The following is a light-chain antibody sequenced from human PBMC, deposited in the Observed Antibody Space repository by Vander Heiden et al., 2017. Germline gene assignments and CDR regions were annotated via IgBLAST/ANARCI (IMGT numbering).Light chain of an antibody. V-gene: IGKV3-20*01. Sequence: EIVLTQSPGTLSLSPGERATLSCRASQSVNSNYVAWYQQKPGQAPRVLIYGASSRATGIPDRFSGSGSGTDFTLTISRLEPEDFAVYYCQQYGSSPKTFGQGTKVEIK. CDR1: QSVNSNY. J-gene: IGKJ1*01. CDR3: QQYGSSPKT. CDR2: GAS.